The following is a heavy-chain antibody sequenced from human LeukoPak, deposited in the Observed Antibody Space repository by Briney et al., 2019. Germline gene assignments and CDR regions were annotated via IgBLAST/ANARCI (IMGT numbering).Heavy chain of an antibody. CDR2: IYYSGST. CDR3: ARGTRYRGYYFDY. Sequence: SATLSLTCTVSGGSLSSYYWSWIRQPPGKGLEWIGYIYYSGSTNYNPSLKSRVTISVDTSKHQFSLKLRSVTAADTAVYYCARGTRYRGYYFDYWGQGTLVTVSS. CDR1: GGSLSSYY. V-gene: IGHV4-59*01. D-gene: IGHD3-10*01. J-gene: IGHJ4*02.